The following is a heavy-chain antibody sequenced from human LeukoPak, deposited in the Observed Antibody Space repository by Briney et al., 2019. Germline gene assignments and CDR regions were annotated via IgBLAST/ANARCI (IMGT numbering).Heavy chain of an antibody. CDR1: GFTFTDAW. J-gene: IGHJ4*02. Sequence: PGGSLRLACAASGFTFTDAWMTWVRQAPGKGLEWVGRIKSKGSGETTDYAAPVKGRFTISRDDSRSTIYLQMSSLKIEDTALYYCAWSASRWEGVWGQGTLVTVSS. CDR2: IKSKGSGETT. D-gene: IGHD3-3*01. V-gene: IGHV3-15*01. CDR3: AWSASRWEGV.